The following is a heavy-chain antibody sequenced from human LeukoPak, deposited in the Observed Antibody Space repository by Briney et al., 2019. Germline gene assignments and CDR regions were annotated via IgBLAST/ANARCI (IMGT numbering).Heavy chain of an antibody. CDR2: IYYSGST. CDR1: GGSISSSSYY. V-gene: IGHV4-39*07. D-gene: IGHD6-25*01. J-gene: IGHJ5*02. CDR3: GRGGGKQRANTGFDP. Sequence: SETLSLTCTVSGGSISSSSYYWGWIRQPPGKGLEWIGSIYYSGSTYYNPSLKSRVTISVDTSKNQFSLKLSSVTAADTAVYYWGRGGGKQRANTGFDPGGRGTLFTVSS.